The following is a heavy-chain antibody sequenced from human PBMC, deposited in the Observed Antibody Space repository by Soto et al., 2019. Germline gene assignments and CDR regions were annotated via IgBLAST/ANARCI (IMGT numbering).Heavy chain of an antibody. CDR2: IYYSGST. D-gene: IGHD3-10*01. Sequence: PSETLSLTCTVSGGSISSGDYYWSWIRQPPGKGLEWIGYIYYSGSTYYNPSLKSRVTISVDTSKNQFSLKLSSVTAADTAVYYCAREYYYGSGSYSRWFDPWGQGTLVTVSS. CDR1: GGSISSGDYY. V-gene: IGHV4-30-4*01. CDR3: AREYYYGSGSYSRWFDP. J-gene: IGHJ5*02.